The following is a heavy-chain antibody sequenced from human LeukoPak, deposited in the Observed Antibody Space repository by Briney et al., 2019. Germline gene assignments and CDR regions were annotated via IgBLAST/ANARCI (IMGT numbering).Heavy chain of an antibody. CDR1: GGSFSGYY. D-gene: IGHD6-13*01. CDR3: ARGHSSSWVYYYGMDV. V-gene: IGHV4-34*01. Sequence: PSETLSLTCAVYGGSFSGYYWSWIRQPPGKGLEWIGEINHSGSTNYNPSLKSRVTISVDTSKNQFSLKLSSVTAADTAVYHCARGHSSSWVYYYGMDVWGKGTTVTVSS. CDR2: INHSGST. J-gene: IGHJ6*04.